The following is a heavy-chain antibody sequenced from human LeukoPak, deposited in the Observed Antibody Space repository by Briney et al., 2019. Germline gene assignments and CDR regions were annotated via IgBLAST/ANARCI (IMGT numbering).Heavy chain of an antibody. CDR3: ASGGWDILTGYYGDY. Sequence: SGTLPLTGTVSGGSISSSSYYWGGIRQPPGKGLEWIGGIYYSGSTYYNPSLKSRVTISVDTSKNQFSLKLSSVTAADTAVYYCASGGWDILTGYYGDYWGQGTLVTVSS. D-gene: IGHD3-9*01. J-gene: IGHJ4*02. CDR1: GGSISSSSYY. V-gene: IGHV4-39*01. CDR2: IYYSGST.